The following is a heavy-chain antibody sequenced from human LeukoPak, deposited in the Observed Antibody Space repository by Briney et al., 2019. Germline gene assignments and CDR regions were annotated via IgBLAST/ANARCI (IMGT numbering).Heavy chain of an antibody. D-gene: IGHD6-6*01. CDR2: ISAYNGNT. CDR1: GYTFTSYG. CDR3: ATAGSSSSYGMDV. V-gene: IGHV1-18*01. Sequence: ASVKVSCKASGYTFTSYGISWVRQAPGQGLEWMGWISAYNGNTNYAQQFQGRVTMTGNTSINTAYMELSSLRSEDTAVYYCATAGSSSSYGMDVWGQGTAVTVSS. J-gene: IGHJ6*02.